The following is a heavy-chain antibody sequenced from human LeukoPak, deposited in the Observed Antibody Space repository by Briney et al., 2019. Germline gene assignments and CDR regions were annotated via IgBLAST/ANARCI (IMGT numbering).Heavy chain of an antibody. CDR2: ISGSGGHT. D-gene: IGHD6-13*01. Sequence: PGGSLRLSCAASGFTFSSYAMSWVCQAPGKGLEWVSVISGSGGHTNYADSVKGRFTISRDNSKSTLYLQMNSLTAEDTAIYYCAKDQVGYLVRAFDIWGQGTLVTVSS. CDR1: GFTFSSYA. CDR3: AKDQVGYLVRAFDI. V-gene: IGHV3-23*01. J-gene: IGHJ3*02.